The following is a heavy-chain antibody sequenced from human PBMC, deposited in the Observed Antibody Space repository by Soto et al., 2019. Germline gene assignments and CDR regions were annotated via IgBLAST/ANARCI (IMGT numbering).Heavy chain of an antibody. CDR2: IYWDDDK. J-gene: IGHJ6*03. CDR3: AHRRRVRGVISYYYMDV. V-gene: IGHV2-5*08. Sequence: TLSLTCPFSGFTVSSYYWSWIRQPTGKALEWLALIYWDDDKRYSPSLKSRLTITKDTSKNQVVLTMTNMDPVDTATYYCAHRRRVRGVISYYYMDVWGKGTTVTVSS. CDR1: GFTVSSYYW. D-gene: IGHD3-10*01.